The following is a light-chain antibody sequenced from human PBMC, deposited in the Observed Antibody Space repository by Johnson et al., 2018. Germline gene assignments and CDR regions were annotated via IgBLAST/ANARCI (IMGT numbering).Light chain of an antibody. V-gene: IGLV1-51*02. Sequence: QSVLTQPPSVSAAPGQKVTISCSGSSSNIGNNYVSWYQQLPGTAPKLLIYENNKRPSGIPDRFSGSKSVTSATLGITGLQTGDDADYYCGTWDSSLSAGNVFGTGTKVTVL. CDR1: SSNIGNNY. J-gene: IGLJ1*01. CDR2: ENN. CDR3: GTWDSSLSAGNV.